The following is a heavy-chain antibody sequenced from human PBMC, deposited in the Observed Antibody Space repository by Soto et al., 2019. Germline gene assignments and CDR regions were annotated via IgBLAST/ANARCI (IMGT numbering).Heavy chain of an antibody. Sequence: SETLSLTCTVSGGSVSSGSYYWSWIRQPPGKGLEWIGYIYYSGSTNYNPSLKSRVTISVDTSKNQSSLKLSSVTAADTAVYYCARDGDYTAFDIWGQGTMVTVSS. CDR2: IYYSGST. CDR1: GGSVSSGSYY. J-gene: IGHJ3*02. CDR3: ARDGDYTAFDI. D-gene: IGHD2-2*02. V-gene: IGHV4-61*01.